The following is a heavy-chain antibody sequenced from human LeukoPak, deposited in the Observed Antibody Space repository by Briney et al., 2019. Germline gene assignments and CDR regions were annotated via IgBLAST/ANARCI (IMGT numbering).Heavy chain of an antibody. CDR3: ARYMGGTMFDS. CDR2: IGGTS. J-gene: IGHJ4*02. D-gene: IGHD4/OR15-4a*01. Sequence: SETQSLTCTVSGGSISSFYWGWIRQPPGKGLEWIGSIGGTSHYNPSLKSRVTISVDTSKKQFSLKLISVTATDTALYYCARYMGGTMFDSWGQGTLVTVSS. CDR1: GGSISSFY. V-gene: IGHV4-39*01.